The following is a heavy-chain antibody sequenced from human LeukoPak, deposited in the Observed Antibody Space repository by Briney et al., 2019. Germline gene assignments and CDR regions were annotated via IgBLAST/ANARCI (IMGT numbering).Heavy chain of an antibody. Sequence: SETLSLTCTVSGGSISSYYWSWIRQPAGKGLEWIGRIYTSGSTNYNPSLKGRVTISVDTSKNQFSLKLSSVTAADTAVYYCAREGLKRGYAFDIWGQGTMVTVSS. V-gene: IGHV4-4*07. CDR2: IYTSGST. J-gene: IGHJ3*02. CDR3: AREGLKRGYAFDI. CDR1: GGSISSYY. D-gene: IGHD3-16*01.